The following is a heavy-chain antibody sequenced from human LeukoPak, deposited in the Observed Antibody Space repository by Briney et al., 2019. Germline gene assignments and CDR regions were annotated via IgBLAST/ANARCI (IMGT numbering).Heavy chain of an antibody. CDR1: GFRFSSFS. CDR3: ARRFDL. Sequence: PGGSLRLSCEASGFRFSSFSMNWVRQAPGKGLEWLADIKEDGREKNYVDSVKGRFTISGDNAKNSVYLQMNSLRVEDTAMYYCARRFDLWGRGIVVTVSS. CDR2: IKEDGREK. V-gene: IGHV3-7*01. J-gene: IGHJ2*01.